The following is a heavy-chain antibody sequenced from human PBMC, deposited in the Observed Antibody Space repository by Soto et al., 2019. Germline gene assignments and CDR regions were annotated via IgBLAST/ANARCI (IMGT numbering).Heavy chain of an antibody. CDR1: GFTFSSYA. D-gene: IGHD1-1*01. V-gene: IGHV3-23*01. Sequence: EVQLLESGGGLVQPGGSLRLSCAASGFTFSSYAMSWVRQAPGKGLVWVSAISGSGGSTYYADSVKGRFTISRDNSKNTLYLQINSLRAEDTALYYCAIPQTGGPFGWFDPWGQGTLVTVSS. J-gene: IGHJ5*02. CDR3: AIPQTGGPFGWFDP. CDR2: ISGSGGST.